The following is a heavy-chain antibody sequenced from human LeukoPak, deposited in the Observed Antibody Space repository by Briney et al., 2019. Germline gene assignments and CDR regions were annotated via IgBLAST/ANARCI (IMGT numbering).Heavy chain of an antibody. CDR3: ARKAGYYYGSGDY. CDR1: GFTFTSYS. D-gene: IGHD3-10*01. Sequence: GGSLRLSCAASGFTFTSYSMNWVRQAPGKGLEWVSSISGSSTFIYYADSVKGRFTISRDNAKNSLYLQMNSLRAEDTAVYYCARKAGYYYGSGDYWGQGTLVTVSS. CDR2: ISGSSTFI. V-gene: IGHV3-21*04. J-gene: IGHJ4*02.